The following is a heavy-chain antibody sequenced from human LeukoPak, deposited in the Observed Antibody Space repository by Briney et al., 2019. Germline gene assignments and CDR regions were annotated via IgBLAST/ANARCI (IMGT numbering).Heavy chain of an antibody. D-gene: IGHD3-3*01. V-gene: IGHV4-34*01. CDR1: GGSISSYY. CDR3: ARAPFLVTIFGVVKGPLDY. J-gene: IGHJ4*02. Sequence: SETLSLTCTVSGGSISSYYWSWIRQPPGKGLEWIGEINHSGSTNYNPSLKSRVTISVDTSKNQFSLKLSSVTAADTAVYYCARAPFLVTIFGVVKGPLDYWGQGTLVTVSS. CDR2: INHSGST.